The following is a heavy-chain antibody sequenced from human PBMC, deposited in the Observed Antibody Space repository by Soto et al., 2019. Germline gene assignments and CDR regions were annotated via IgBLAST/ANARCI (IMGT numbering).Heavy chain of an antibody. CDR3: ARERGVCSGGSCYSGGAYYMHV. J-gene: IGHJ6*03. CDR2: IYSGGST. Sequence: EVQLVESGGGLVQPGGSLRLSCAASGFTVSSNYMSWVRQAPGKGLEWVSVIYSGGSTYYADSVKGRFTISRDNSKNTLYLQMNSLRAADTAVYYCARERGVCSGGSCYSGGAYYMHVWGKGTTLTVSS. V-gene: IGHV3-66*01. CDR1: GFTVSSNY. D-gene: IGHD2-15*01.